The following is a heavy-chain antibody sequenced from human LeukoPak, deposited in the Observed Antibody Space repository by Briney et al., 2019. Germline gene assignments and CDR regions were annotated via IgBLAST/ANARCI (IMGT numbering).Heavy chain of an antibody. CDR2: INPGGGST. V-gene: IGHV1-46*01. Sequence: ASVKVSCKASGYTFSNYYMHWVRQAPGQGLEWMGIINPGGGSTTYAQNFQGRLTMTRDTSTSTVYMDLSSLRSEDTAVYFCARGYCISNSCYPEYGFDPWGQGTPVTVSS. CDR1: GYTFSNYY. CDR3: ARGYCISNSCYPEYGFDP. J-gene: IGHJ5*02. D-gene: IGHD2-2*01.